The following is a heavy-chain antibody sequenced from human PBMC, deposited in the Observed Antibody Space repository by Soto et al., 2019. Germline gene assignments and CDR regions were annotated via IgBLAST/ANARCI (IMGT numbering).Heavy chain of an antibody. CDR2: IYTSGST. V-gene: IGHV4-4*07. CDR3: ARDLPGYSSSWYRSYYYYGMDV. J-gene: IGHJ6*02. CDR1: GGSISSYY. Sequence: PSETLSLTCTVSGGSISSYYWSWIRQPAGKGLEWIGRIYTSGSTNCNPSLKSRVTMSVDTSKNQFSLKLSSVTAADTAVYYCARDLPGYSSSWYRSYYYYGMDVWGQGTTVTVSS. D-gene: IGHD6-13*01.